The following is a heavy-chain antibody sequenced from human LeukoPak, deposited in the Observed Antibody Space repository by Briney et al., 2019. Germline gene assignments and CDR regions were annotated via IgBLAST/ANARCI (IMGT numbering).Heavy chain of an antibody. J-gene: IGHJ4*02. CDR3: ARDDGSSSGYPHY. V-gene: IGHV1-69*01. D-gene: IGHD3-22*01. CDR2: IIPIFGTA. Sequence: ASVKVSCKASGGTFSSYAISWVRQAPGQGLEWMGGIIPIFGTANYAQKFQGRVTITADESTSTAYMELSGLRSEDTAVYYCARDDGSSSGYPHYWGQGTLVTVSS. CDR1: GGTFSSYA.